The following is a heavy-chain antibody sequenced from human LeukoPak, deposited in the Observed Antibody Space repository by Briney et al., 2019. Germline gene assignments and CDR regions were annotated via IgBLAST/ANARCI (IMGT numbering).Heavy chain of an antibody. D-gene: IGHD6-19*01. CDR3: ARSIFNTGWFFDY. J-gene: IGHJ4*02. V-gene: IGHV4-39*01. CDR1: GGSISSSSYY. CDR2: IYYTGGT. Sequence: PSETLSLTCTVSGGSISSSSYYWGWIRQPPRKGLEWIGSIYYTGGTYYNPSLKSRVTISVDTSKSQFSLKVNSVTAADTAVYYCARSIFNTGWFFDYWGQGTLVTVPS.